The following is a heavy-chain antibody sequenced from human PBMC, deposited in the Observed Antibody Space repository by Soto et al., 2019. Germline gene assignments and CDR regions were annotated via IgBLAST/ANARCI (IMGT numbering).Heavy chain of an antibody. Sequence: SVKVSCKASGGTFSSYAISWVRQAPGQGLEWMGGIIPIFGTANYAQKFQGRVTITADKSTSTAYMELSSLRSEDTAVYYCARDCSGGSCYATYSYYGMDVWGQGTTVTVSS. J-gene: IGHJ6*02. V-gene: IGHV1-69*06. CDR3: ARDCSGGSCYATYSYYGMDV. D-gene: IGHD2-15*01. CDR1: GGTFSSYA. CDR2: IIPIFGTA.